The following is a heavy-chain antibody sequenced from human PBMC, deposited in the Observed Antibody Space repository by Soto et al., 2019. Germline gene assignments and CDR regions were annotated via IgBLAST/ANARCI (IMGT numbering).Heavy chain of an antibody. CDR3: ARAAYGDYGFDLDY. CDR1: GFTFSSYA. V-gene: IGHV3-30-3*01. J-gene: IGHJ4*02. CDR2: ISYDGSNK. D-gene: IGHD4-17*01. Sequence: QVQLVESGGGVVQPGRSLRLSCAASGFTFSSYAMHWVRQAPGKGLEWVAVISYDGSNKYYADAVKGRFTISRDNSKNTLYLQMNSLSAEDTAVYYCARAAYGDYGFDLDYWGQGTLVTVSS.